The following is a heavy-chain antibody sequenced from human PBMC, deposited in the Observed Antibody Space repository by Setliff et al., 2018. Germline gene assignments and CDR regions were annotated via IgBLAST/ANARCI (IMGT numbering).Heavy chain of an antibody. J-gene: IGHJ6*03. Sequence: PSETLSLTCTVSGGSISSGSYYWSWIRQPAGKGLEWIGHIYSSGSTNYNPSLKSRVTISVDRSKNQFSLKLSPVIAADTAVYYCARDLYSSSSGGFYYYYYYMDVWGKGTTVTVS. CDR2: IYSSGST. D-gene: IGHD6-6*01. CDR1: GGSISSGSYY. V-gene: IGHV4-61*09. CDR3: ARDLYSSSSGGFYYYYYYMDV.